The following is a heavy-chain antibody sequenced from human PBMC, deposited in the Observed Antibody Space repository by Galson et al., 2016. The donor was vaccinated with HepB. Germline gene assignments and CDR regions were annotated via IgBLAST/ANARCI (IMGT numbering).Heavy chain of an antibody. J-gene: IGHJ4*02. CDR1: GGSFSDYY. CDR3: ARNRYYYGSGAFFHY. CDR2: INHSGTT. Sequence: SETLSLTCTVSGGSFSDYYWSWIRQSPGKGLEWIGEINHSGTTNYNPSLMSQVSISVDASKNQFSLKLTSVTAADTAVYYCARNRYYYGSGAFFHYWGQGTLVTVSS. D-gene: IGHD3-10*01. V-gene: IGHV4-34*01.